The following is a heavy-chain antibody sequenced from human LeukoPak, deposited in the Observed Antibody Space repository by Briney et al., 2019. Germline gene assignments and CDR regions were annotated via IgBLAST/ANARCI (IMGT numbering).Heavy chain of an antibody. J-gene: IGHJ4*02. CDR3: ARVVTVDVFYIDY. Sequence: GGSLRLSCAASGFTFSTYWMSWVRQAPGKGLEWVANIKVDGSEKYYGDSVKGRFTISRDNAKNSLFLEMNSLRAEDTAVYYRARVVTVDVFYIDYWGQGILVTVSS. CDR2: IKVDGSEK. V-gene: IGHV3-7*01. D-gene: IGHD4-23*01. CDR1: GFTFSTYW.